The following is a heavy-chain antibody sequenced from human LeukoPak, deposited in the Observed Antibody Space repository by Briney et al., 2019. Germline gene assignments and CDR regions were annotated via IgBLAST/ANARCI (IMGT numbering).Heavy chain of an antibody. Sequence: SGPTLVNPTQTLTLTCTFSGFSLSTSAVGVGWIRQPPGKALEWLALIYWNDDKRYSPSLKSRLTITKDTSENQVVLTMTNMDPVDTATYYCAHSGYDYVWGSYRQDAFDIWGQGTMVTVSS. CDR2: IYWNDDK. V-gene: IGHV2-5*01. D-gene: IGHD3-16*02. J-gene: IGHJ3*02. CDR1: GFSLSTSAVG. CDR3: AHSGYDYVWGSYRQDAFDI.